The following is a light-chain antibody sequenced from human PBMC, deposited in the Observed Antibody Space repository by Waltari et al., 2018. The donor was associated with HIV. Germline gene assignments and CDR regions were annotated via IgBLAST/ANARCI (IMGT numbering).Light chain of an antibody. V-gene: IGKV2-28*01. J-gene: IGKJ2*03. CDR3: MQGLQTPWS. CDR1: QSLMHSDGYNY. Sequence: DIVMTQSPLSLPVTPGEPASLACRSSQSLMHSDGYNYLDWYLQKPGQSPQLLIYLGSNRASGVPDRFSGSGSGTDFTLKISRVEAEDVGVYHCMQGLQTPWSFGQGTKLEIK. CDR2: LGS.